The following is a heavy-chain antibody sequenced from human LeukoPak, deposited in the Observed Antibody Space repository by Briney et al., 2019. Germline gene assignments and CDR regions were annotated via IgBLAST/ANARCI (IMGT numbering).Heavy chain of an antibody. CDR1: DDSFSSHY. CDR2: ISYIGST. Sequence: SETLSLTCAVSDDSFSSHYWTWIRQPPGKGLEWIGYISYIGSTNYNPSLKSRVTISIDTSRNQFSLRLSSVTAADTAVYYCARDLVTVAKGFDIWGQGTMVSVSS. CDR3: ARDLVTVAKGFDI. V-gene: IGHV4-59*11. D-gene: IGHD4-17*01. J-gene: IGHJ3*02.